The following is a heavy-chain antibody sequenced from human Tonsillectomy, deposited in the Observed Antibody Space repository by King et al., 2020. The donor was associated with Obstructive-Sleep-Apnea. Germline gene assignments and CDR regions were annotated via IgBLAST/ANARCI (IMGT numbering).Heavy chain of an antibody. CDR1: GYSLTSYW. CDR2: IGPSDSYT. V-gene: IGHV5-10-1*01. J-gene: IGHJ4*02. CDR3: ARLRGRDDPPFDY. Sequence: QLVQSGAEVKKPGESLRISCKGSGYSLTSYWISWVRQMPGKGRDWMGRIGPSDSYTYYSSSFQGHVTISADKSISTAYLQGSSLKASDTAMYYCARLRGRDDPPFDYWGQGTLVTVSS. D-gene: IGHD3-16*01.